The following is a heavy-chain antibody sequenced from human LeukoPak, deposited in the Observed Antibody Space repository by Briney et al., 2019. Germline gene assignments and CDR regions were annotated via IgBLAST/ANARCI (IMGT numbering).Heavy chain of an antibody. D-gene: IGHD2-15*01. CDR1: GFTCSSYA. CDR2: ISFDGSNE. J-gene: IGHJ3*01. Sequence: GGSLRLSSAASGFTCSSYAMHWVRHAPGKGLVWGAVISFDGSNEYYADSMKGRFTISRDNSKNTLYLQMNSLRLEDTAVYYCARDPYPYCSGGTCYSPQVDRGQGTKVTVSS. V-gene: IGHV3-30*04. CDR3: ARDPYPYCSGGTCYSPQVD.